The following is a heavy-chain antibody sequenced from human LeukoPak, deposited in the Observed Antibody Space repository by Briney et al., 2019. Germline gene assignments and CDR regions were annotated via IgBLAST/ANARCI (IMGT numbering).Heavy chain of an antibody. D-gene: IGHD1-14*01. CDR3: ARVSVSFGICDP. CDR2: ISAYNGNT. J-gene: IGHJ5*02. CDR1: GYTFTSYG. Sequence: ASVQVSCKASGYTFTSYGISWVRQAPGQGLEWMGWISAYNGNTNYAQKLQGRVTMTTDTSTSTAYMELRSLRSDDTAVYYCARVSVSFGICDPWGQGTLVTVSS. V-gene: IGHV1-18*01.